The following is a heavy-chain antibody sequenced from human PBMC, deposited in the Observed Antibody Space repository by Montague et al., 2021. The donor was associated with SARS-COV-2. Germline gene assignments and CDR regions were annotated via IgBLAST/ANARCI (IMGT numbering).Heavy chain of an antibody. CDR3: ASQVPDFWSGIDY. D-gene: IGHD3-3*01. V-gene: IGHV4-59*01. Sequence: SETLSLTCTVSGGSISSYYWSWIRQPPGKGLEWIGYIYYSGSTNYNPSLKSRVTISVDTSKKQFSLKLSSVTAADTAVYYCASQVPDFWSGIDYWGQGTLVTVSS. CDR1: GGSISSYY. J-gene: IGHJ4*02. CDR2: IYYSGST.